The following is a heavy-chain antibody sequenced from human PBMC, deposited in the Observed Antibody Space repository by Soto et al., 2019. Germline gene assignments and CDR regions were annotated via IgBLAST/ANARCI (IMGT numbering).Heavy chain of an antibody. CDR1: GYSFTTYG. V-gene: IGHV1-18*01. CDR3: AREGPAPYYYYGMDV. Sequence: QVQLVQSGGEVKKPGASVKVSCQTSGYSFTTYGISWVRQAPGQGLEWMGWISAYNGNTNYAQKLQDRVTMTTDTSXXTAYMELRSLRSDDTAVYYCAREGPAPYYYYGMDVWGQGSTVTVSS. J-gene: IGHJ6*02. CDR2: ISAYNGNT.